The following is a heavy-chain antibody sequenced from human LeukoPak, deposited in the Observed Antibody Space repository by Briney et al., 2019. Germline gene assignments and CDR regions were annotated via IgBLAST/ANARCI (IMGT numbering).Heavy chain of an antibody. J-gene: IGHJ4*02. D-gene: IGHD4-17*01. V-gene: IGHV1-24*01. CDR3: ATDLELTTVTTTSYFDY. CDR2: FDPEDGET. Sequence: GSSVKVSCKVSGYTLTLLSMHWVRQAPGKGLEWMGGFDPEDGETVYAQKFQGRVTMTEDTSTDTAYMELSSLRSEDTAVYYCATDLELTTVTTTSYFDYWGQGTLVTVSS. CDR1: GYTLTLLS.